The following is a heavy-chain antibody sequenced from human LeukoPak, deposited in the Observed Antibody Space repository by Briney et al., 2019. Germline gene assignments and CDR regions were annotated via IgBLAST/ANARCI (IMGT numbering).Heavy chain of an antibody. J-gene: IGHJ4*02. Sequence: SETLSLTCTVSAGAITSQYWSWIRQSPGKGLEFIGYINYSGSTSYNPSLKSRVAITVDTSKNQFSLKLSSVTAADTAMYFCARLSTDNVVLPGAMAYYFDCWGQGTLVTVSS. D-gene: IGHD2-2*01. CDR2: INYSGST. CDR1: AGAITSQY. CDR3: ARLSTDNVVLPGAMAYYFDC. V-gene: IGHV4-59*08.